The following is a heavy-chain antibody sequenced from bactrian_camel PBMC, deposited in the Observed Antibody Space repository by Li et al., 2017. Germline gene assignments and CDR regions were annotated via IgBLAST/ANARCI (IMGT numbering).Heavy chain of an antibody. Sequence: VQLVESGGGSVQAGGSLRLSCAASGYRYSSSCMGWYRQDPGKERERVADIDSDSRTTYAGSVKGRFAISKDNAKNTLYLQMNSLKPEDTAVYYCAARPYWVCSMLPHDYDYWGQGTQVTVS. D-gene: IGHD1*01. V-gene: IGHV3S53*01. J-gene: IGHJ4*01. CDR3: AARPYWVCSMLPHDYDY. CDR2: IDSDSRT. CDR1: GYRYSSSC.